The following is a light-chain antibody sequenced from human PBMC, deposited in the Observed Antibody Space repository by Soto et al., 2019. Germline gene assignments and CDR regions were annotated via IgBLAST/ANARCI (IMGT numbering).Light chain of an antibody. CDR2: GAS. CDR3: QQYGSSPHT. J-gene: IGKJ2*01. V-gene: IGKV3-20*01. Sequence: EIVLTQSPGTLSLSPGERATLSCRASQSVSSSYLAWYQHKPGQAPRLLIYGASSRATGIPDRFSGSGSGTDFTLTISSLETEDFAVYYCQQYGSSPHTVGQGTKLEIK. CDR1: QSVSSSY.